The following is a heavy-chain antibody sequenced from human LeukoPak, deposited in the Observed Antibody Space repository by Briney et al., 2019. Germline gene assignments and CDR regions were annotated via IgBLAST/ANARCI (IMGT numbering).Heavy chain of an antibody. CDR2: VNPNNGGT. J-gene: IGHJ4*02. V-gene: IGHV1-2*03. Sequence: LAASVKVSCKASGGTFSSYAISWVRQAPGQGLEWMGWVNPNNGGTDYAQKFQGRVTMTRDTSISTAYMELTRLRSDDTAVYYCARGDYLLSNDYWGQGTLVTVSS. D-gene: IGHD3-10*01. CDR3: ARGDYLLSNDY. CDR1: GGTFSSYA.